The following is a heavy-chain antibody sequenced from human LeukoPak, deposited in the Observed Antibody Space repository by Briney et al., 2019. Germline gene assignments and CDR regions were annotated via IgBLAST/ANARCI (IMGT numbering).Heavy chain of an antibody. D-gene: IGHD3-10*01. Sequence: SETLSLTCTVPGGSISSYYWSWIRQPPGKGLEWIGYIYTSGSTNYNPSLKSRVTISVDTSKNQFSLKLSSVTAADTAVYYCARVGYYYGSGSYYNFYYYYYMDVWGKGTTVTVSS. V-gene: IGHV4-4*09. J-gene: IGHJ6*03. CDR2: IYTSGST. CDR1: GGSISSYY. CDR3: ARVGYYYGSGSYYNFYYYYYMDV.